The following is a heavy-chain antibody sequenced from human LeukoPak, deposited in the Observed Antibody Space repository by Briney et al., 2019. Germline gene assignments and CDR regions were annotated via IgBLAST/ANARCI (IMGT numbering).Heavy chain of an antibody. CDR2: IRYDGSNK. CDR1: GFTFSSYG. Sequence: GGSLRLSCAASGFTFSSYGMHWVRQAPGKGLEWVAFIRYDGSNKYYADSVKGRFTISRDNSKNTLYLQMNSLRAEDTAVYHCARLSCNLKFRFGELPACAFDIWSQGTMLTVSS. V-gene: IGHV3-30*02. D-gene: IGHD3-10*01. J-gene: IGHJ3*02. CDR3: ARLSCNLKFRFGELPACAFDI.